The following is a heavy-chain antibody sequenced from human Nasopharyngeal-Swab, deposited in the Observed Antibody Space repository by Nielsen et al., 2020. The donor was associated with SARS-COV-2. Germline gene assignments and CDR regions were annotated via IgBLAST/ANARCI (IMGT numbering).Heavy chain of an antibody. CDR2: ISYDGSNK. V-gene: IGHV3-30-3*01. D-gene: IGHD3-10*01. CDR3: ARPMVRGVIANYFDY. J-gene: IGHJ4*02. CDR1: GFTFSSYA. Sequence: GESLKIPCAASGFTFSSYAMHWVRQAPGKGLEWVAVISYDGSNKYYADSVKGRFTISRDNSKNTLYLQMNSLRAEDTAVYYCARPMVRGVIANYFDYWGQGTLVTVSS.